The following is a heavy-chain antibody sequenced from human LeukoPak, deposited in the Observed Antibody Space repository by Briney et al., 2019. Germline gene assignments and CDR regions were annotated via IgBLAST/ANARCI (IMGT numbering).Heavy chain of an antibody. D-gene: IGHD1-26*01. V-gene: IGHV1-18*01. Sequence: AFVKASRKVSGYTFVNYGFTRGRQAPAQGLEWRGWLSFYNGDTNYAQKFQGRVTMTTDTSTTTAYMELTSLRSDDTAVYFCARGVRVYSGTYYYYHGVDVWGQGTTVTVSS. J-gene: IGHJ6*02. CDR2: LSFYNGDT. CDR1: GYTFVNYG. CDR3: ARGVRVYSGTYYYYHGVDV.